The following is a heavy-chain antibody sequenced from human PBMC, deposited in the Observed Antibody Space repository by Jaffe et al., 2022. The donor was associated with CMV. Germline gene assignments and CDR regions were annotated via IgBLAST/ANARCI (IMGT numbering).Heavy chain of an antibody. CDR3: ARVERGDGSGSYKYYYYMDV. CDR1: GGSISSYY. CDR2: IYYSGST. Sequence: QVQLQESGPGLVKPSETLSLTCTVSGGSISSYYWSWIRQPPGKGLEWIGYIYYSGSTNYNPSLKSRVTISVDTSKNQFSLKLSSVTAADTAVYYCARVERGDGSGSYKYYYYMDVWGKGTTVTVSS. J-gene: IGHJ6*03. D-gene: IGHD3-10*01. V-gene: IGHV4-59*01.